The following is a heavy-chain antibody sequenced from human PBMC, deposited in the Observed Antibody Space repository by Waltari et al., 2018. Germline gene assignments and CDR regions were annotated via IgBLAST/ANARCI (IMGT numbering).Heavy chain of an antibody. D-gene: IGHD2-8*02. CDR2: FDPEDGET. V-gene: IGHV1-24*01. Sequence: VQLVQSGAEVKKPGATVKISCKASGYTLTELSMHWVRQAPGKGLEWMGGFDPEDGETIYAQKFQGRVTMTEDTSTDTAYMELSSLRSEDTAVYYCATGPYSGTERTNWGQGTLVTVSS. CDR3: ATGPYSGTERTN. CDR1: GYTLTELS. J-gene: IGHJ4*02.